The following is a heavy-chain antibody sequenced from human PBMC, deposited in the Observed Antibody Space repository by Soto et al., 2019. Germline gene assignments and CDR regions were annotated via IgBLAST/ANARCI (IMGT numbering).Heavy chain of an antibody. CDR2: VSGSGGSK. CDR3: AKDLPLWSGYSFSENH. V-gene: IGHV3-23*01. J-gene: IGHJ5*02. Sequence: SGGSLRLSCVGSGFNFSSHAMSWVRQAPGKGLEWVSSVSGSGGSKHFPDFLKGRFSSSRDNSKNTLYLEMNSLRVEDTAVYYCAKDLPLWSGYSFSENHWGQGTLVTVSS. D-gene: IGHD3-3*01. CDR1: GFNFSSHA.